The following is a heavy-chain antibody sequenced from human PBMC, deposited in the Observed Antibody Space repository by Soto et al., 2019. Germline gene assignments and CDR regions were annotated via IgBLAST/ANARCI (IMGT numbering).Heavy chain of an antibody. D-gene: IGHD6-13*01. CDR2: IYYSGST. CDR1: GGSISTGGYY. V-gene: IGHV4-31*03. J-gene: IGHJ6*02. Sequence: SETLSLTCTVSGGSISTGGYYWSWIRQHPGKGMEWIGYIYYSGSTYYNPSLKSRVTMSLDTSKNQFSLKLTSVTAADTAVYYCARNPWGTADVWDVWGQGTTVTVSS. CDR3: ARNPWGTADVWDV.